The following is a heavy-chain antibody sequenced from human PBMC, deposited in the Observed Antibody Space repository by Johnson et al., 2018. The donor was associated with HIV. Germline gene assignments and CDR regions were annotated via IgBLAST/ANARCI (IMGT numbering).Heavy chain of an antibody. Sequence: VQLVESGGGLVKPGGSLRLSCSTSGFTFNKAWMNWVRQAPGKGLEWVSGIYSGGSTYYAGSVKGRFTISRDNSKNTLYLQMNSLRAEDTAVYYCARVDTAMTYDAFDIWGQGTMVTVSS. CDR2: IYSGGST. D-gene: IGHD5-18*01. CDR1: GFTFNKAW. CDR3: ARVDTAMTYDAFDI. J-gene: IGHJ3*02. V-gene: IGHV3-66*01.